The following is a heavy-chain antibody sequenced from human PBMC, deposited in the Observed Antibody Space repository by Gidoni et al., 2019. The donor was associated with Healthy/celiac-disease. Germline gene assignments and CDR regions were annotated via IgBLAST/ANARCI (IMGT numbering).Heavy chain of an antibody. D-gene: IGHD6-13*01. V-gene: IGHV4-59*01. J-gene: IGHJ4*02. CDR3: ARIGYSSSWYFFDY. Sequence: QVQLQESGPGLVKPSETLSLTCTVSGGSISSYYWSWIRQPPGKGLEWIGYIYYRGSTNYNPSLKSRVTISVDTTKNHFSLKLSSVTAADTAVYYCARIGYSSSWYFFDYWGQGTLVTVSS. CDR1: GGSISSYY. CDR2: IYYRGST.